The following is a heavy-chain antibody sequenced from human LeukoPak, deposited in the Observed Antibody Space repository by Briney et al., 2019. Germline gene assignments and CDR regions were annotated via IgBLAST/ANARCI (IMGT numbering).Heavy chain of an antibody. D-gene: IGHD6-13*01. V-gene: IGHV3-21*01. CDR1: GFTFSSYA. CDR2: ISSSSSYI. CDR3: ARAESSWPPFDY. Sequence: GGSLRLSCAASGFTFSSYAMSWVRQAPGKGLEWVSSISSSSSYIYYADSVKGRFTISRDNAKNSLYLQMNSLRAEDTAVYYCARAESSWPPFDYWGQGTLVTVSS. J-gene: IGHJ4*02.